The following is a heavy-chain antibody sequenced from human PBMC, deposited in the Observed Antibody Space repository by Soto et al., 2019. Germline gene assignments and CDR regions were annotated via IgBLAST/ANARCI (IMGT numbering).Heavy chain of an antibody. J-gene: IGHJ4*02. CDR3: AGDPDYYHNVDYIGY. V-gene: IGHV4-38-2*01. CDR1: GYTINSGDY. D-gene: IGHD3-22*01. Sequence: SQTLSLTCAVSGYTINSGDYWAWIWLPPGKRQARLGREFHSGTTYYSPSSRSRLPISVDPSMNQFSLNLNPVTAAHTPWYFCAGDPDYYHNVDYIGYWGTGTLVTV. CDR2: EFHSGTT.